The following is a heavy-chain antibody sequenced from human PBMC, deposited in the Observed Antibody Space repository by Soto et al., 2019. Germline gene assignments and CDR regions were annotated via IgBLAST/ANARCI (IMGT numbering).Heavy chain of an antibody. CDR3: AKTSGDYGMDV. CDR2: ISYDGTDK. CDR1: GFTFSSFG. Sequence: PGGSLRLSCAASGFTFSSFGMHWVRQAPGKGLEWVARISYDGTDKYYADSVKGRFTISRDNSKNTLYLQMNSLRAEDTAVYYCAKTSGDYGMDVWGQGTTVTVSS. J-gene: IGHJ6*02. D-gene: IGHD4-17*01. V-gene: IGHV3-30*18.